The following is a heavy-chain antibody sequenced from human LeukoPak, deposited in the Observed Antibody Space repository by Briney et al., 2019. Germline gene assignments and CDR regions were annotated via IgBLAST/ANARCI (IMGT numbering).Heavy chain of an antibody. CDR2: IYDGGTT. D-gene: IGHD4-11*01. Sequence: PGGSLRLSCEVSGCSVSTSRMSWVRQAPGKGPEWVSVIYDGGTTQYADSVKGRFTISRDNSKNTLYFQMNSLRAEDTAVYYCARGGAVSKSASAPDYWGQGTLVTVSS. V-gene: IGHV3-53*01. J-gene: IGHJ4*02. CDR3: ARGGAVSKSASAPDY. CDR1: GCSVSTSR.